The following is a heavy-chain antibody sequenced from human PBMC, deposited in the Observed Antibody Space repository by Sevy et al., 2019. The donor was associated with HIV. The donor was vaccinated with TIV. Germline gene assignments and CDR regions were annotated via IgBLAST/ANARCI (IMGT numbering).Heavy chain of an antibody. V-gene: IGHV3-23*01. CDR1: EFTSRAFA. CDR2: ISGSGGLT. J-gene: IGHJ5*02. D-gene: IGHD1-7*01. CDR3: AKPSWNFTSDWFDT. Sequence: GGSLRLSCTVTEFTSRAFAMSWVRQTPEKGLEWVSSISGSGGLTHYADSVKGRFTISRDKSQGTVYLQMNSLAVDDTAVYYCAKPSWNFTSDWFDTWGQGTLVTVS.